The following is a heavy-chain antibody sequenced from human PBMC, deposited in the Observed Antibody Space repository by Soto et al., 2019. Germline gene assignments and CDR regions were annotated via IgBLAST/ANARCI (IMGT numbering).Heavy chain of an antibody. CDR1: GFTFTNSA. CDR2: IVVGSGNT. J-gene: IGHJ4*02. V-gene: IGHV1-58*01. D-gene: IGHD2-2*01. Sequence: ASVKVSCKASGFTFTNSAVQWVRQARGQRLEWVGWIVVGSGNTNYAQKFQERVTITRDMSTNTAYMELSSLRSEDTAVYYCAADPYCTITSCLYYFDYWGQGTLVTVSS. CDR3: AADPYCTITSCLYYFDY.